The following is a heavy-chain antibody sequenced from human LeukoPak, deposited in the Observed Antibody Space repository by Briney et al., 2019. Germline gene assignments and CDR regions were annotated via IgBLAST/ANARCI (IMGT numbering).Heavy chain of an antibody. J-gene: IGHJ4*02. CDR3: ASLGGQDLYYFDY. V-gene: IGHV1-69*04. D-gene: IGHD3-16*01. CDR2: IIPILGIA. Sequence: EASVKVSCKASGGTFSSYAISWVRQAPGQGLEWMGRIIPILGIANYAQKFQGRVTITADKSTSTAYMELSSLRSEDTAVYYCASLGGQDLYYFDYWGQGTLVTVSS. CDR1: GGTFSSYA.